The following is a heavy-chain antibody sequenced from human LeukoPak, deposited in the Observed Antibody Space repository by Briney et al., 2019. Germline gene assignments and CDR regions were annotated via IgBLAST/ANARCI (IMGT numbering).Heavy chain of an antibody. CDR2: TSYDGSNK. J-gene: IGHJ5*02. D-gene: IGHD3-22*01. CDR3: ACHSSTRNIDH. CDR1: GFTFSSFT. Sequence: SGGSLRLSCAASGFTFSSFTMHWVRQAPGKGLEWVAATSYDGSNKYYADSVKGRFTISRDNSKNTLYLQMNSLRADDTAVYYCACHSSTRNIDHWGRGTLVTVSS. V-gene: IGHV3-30*04.